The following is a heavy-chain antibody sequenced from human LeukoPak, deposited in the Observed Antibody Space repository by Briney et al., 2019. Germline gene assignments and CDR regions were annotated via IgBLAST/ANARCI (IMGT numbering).Heavy chain of an antibody. J-gene: IGHJ4*02. D-gene: IGHD4/OR15-4a*01. V-gene: IGHV1-18*04. CDR1: TYIFFTHG. CDR3: ARQVDKTMALPDF. CDR2: ISGYSGNT. Sequence: GASVKVSCKASTYIFFTHGITWVRQAPGQGLEWMGWISGYSGNTNYAQKLQDRVTMTIDTSTNTAYLELRSLRSDDTAVYYCARQVDKTMALPDFWGRGTLVTVSS.